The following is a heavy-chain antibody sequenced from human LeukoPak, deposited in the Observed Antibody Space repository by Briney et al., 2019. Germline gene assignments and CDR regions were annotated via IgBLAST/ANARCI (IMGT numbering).Heavy chain of an antibody. Sequence: GASVKVSCKASGYTFTTYSISWLRQAPGEGLEWMGWISAYNANTNYAQKFHGRVTMTTDTSTTTAYMELRSLRSDDTAVYYCARGGWIQPQGPFDYWGQGTLVTVSS. J-gene: IGHJ4*02. CDR1: GYTFTTYS. CDR2: ISAYNANT. D-gene: IGHD5-18*01. CDR3: ARGGWIQPQGPFDY. V-gene: IGHV1-18*01.